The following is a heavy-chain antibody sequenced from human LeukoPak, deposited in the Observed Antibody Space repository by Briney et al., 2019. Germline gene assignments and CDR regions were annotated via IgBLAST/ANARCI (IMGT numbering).Heavy chain of an antibody. CDR3: ARYPGVFDY. J-gene: IGHJ4*02. CDR2: IYHSGST. D-gene: IGHD3-10*01. Sequence: SETLSLTCAVYGGSFSGYYWSWIRQPPGKGLEWIGEIYHSGSTNYNPSLKSRVTISVDKSKNQFSLKLSSVTAADTAVYYCARYPGVFDYWGQGTLVTVSS. V-gene: IGHV4-34*01. CDR1: GGSFSGYY.